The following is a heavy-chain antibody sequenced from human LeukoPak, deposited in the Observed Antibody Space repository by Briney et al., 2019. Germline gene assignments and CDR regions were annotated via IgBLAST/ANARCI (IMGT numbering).Heavy chain of an antibody. CDR3: ARSYNRVILLYY. CDR1: GGSFSSYY. Sequence: NPSETLSLTCAVYGGSFSSYYWSWVRQPPGKGLELIGEINPSGSTNYNPSLKSRVTISVDTSNNQFSLMLTSVTAADTAVYYCARSYNRVILLYYWGQGTLVTVSS. V-gene: IGHV4-34*01. D-gene: IGHD3-10*01. CDR2: INPSGST. J-gene: IGHJ4*02.